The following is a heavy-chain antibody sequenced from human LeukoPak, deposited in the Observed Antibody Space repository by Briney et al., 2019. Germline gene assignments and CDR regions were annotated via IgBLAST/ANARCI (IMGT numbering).Heavy chain of an antibody. Sequence: SVKVSCKTSGGTFSSYPISWVRQAPGQGLDWMGRIIPIFDIVNYAENFQGRVTITADKSTSTAYMELSSLRSEDTAMYYCARDRNAWVVGATAEYFQNWGQGTLVTVSS. J-gene: IGHJ1*01. D-gene: IGHD1-26*01. V-gene: IGHV1-69*04. CDR3: ARDRNAWVVGATAEYFQN. CDR1: GGTFSSYP. CDR2: IIPIFDIV.